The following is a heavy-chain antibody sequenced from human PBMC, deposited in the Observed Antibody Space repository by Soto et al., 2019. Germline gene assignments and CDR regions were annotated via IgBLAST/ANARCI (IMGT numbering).Heavy chain of an antibody. V-gene: IGHV3-9*01. CDR1: GFTFDDYA. CDR2: IVWNSGSI. CDR3: AKDNCGGDCYIDY. Sequence: GGSLRLSCAASGFTFDDYAMHWVRQAPGKGLEWVSGIVWNSGSIGYADSVKGRFTISRDNAKNSLYLQMNSLRAEDTALYYCAKDNCGGDCYIDYWGQGTLVTV. D-gene: IGHD2-21*02. J-gene: IGHJ4*02.